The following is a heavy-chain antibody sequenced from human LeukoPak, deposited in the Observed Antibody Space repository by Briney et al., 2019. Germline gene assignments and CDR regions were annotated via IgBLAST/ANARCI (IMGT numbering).Heavy chain of an antibody. V-gene: IGHV1-18*01. CDR3: ARDRVAGYYYYGMDV. CDR1: GYTFTSYG. Sequence: WASVKVFCKASGYTFTSYGISWVRQAPGQGLEWMGWISAYNGNTNYAQKLQGRVTMTTDTSTSTAYMELRSLRSDDTAVYYCARDRVAGYYYYGMDVWGQGTTVTVSS. D-gene: IGHD6-19*01. J-gene: IGHJ6*02. CDR2: ISAYNGNT.